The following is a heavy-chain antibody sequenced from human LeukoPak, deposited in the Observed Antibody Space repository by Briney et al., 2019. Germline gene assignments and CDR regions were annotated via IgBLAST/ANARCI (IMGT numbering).Heavy chain of an antibody. J-gene: IGHJ4*02. CDR3: ARDQTWVRRTRPFDY. Sequence: PGGSLRLSCAASGFTFSSYWMSWVRQAPGKGLEWVANIKQDGSEKYYVDSVKGRFTISRDNAKNSLYLQMNSLRAEDTAVYYCARDQTWVRRTRPFDYWGQGTLVTVSS. CDR1: GFTFSSYW. D-gene: IGHD1-1*01. CDR2: IKQDGSEK. V-gene: IGHV3-7*01.